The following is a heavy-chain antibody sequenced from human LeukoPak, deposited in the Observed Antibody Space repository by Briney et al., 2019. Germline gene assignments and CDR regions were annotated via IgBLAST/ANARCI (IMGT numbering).Heavy chain of an antibody. CDR1: GFTFSTYS. D-gene: IGHD3-9*01. CDR3: ARGLNVYDILTGYFLDY. CDR2: ISSRSTYI. J-gene: IGHJ4*02. V-gene: IGHV3-21*01. Sequence: GGSLRLSCAASGFTFSTYSMNWVRQAPGKGLEWVSTISSRSTYIYYADSVQGRFTISRDNAKTSLYLQMNSLRAEDTAVYYCARGLNVYDILTGYFLDYWGQGTLVTVSS.